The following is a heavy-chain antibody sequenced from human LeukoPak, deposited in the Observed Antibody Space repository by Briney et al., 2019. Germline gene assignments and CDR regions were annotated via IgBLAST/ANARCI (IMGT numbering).Heavy chain of an antibody. V-gene: IGHV3-7*01. CDR1: GFTFSSYW. CDR2: IKQDGSEK. CDR3: ASCGVDTAMVKAAADFDY. J-gene: IGHJ4*02. D-gene: IGHD5-18*01. Sequence: TGGSLRLSCAASGFTFSSYWMSWVRQAPGKGLEWVANIKQDGSEKYYVDSVKGRFTISRDNAKNLLYLQMNSLRAEDTAVYYCASCGVDTAMVKAAADFDYWGQGTLVTVSS.